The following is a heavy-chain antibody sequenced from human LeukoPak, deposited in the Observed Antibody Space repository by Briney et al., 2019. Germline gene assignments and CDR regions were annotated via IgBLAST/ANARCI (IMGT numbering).Heavy chain of an antibody. CDR3: AHHSGGEGMDV. CDR1: GFTFSRYW. J-gene: IGHJ6*02. V-gene: IGHV3-7*01. Sequence: PGGSLRLSCAVSGFTFSRYWVSWVRQAPGKGLEWVANIKEDGSKRYYVDSVKGRFTISRDNAKNSLYLQMNRLRAEDWAVYYCAHHSGGEGMDVWGHGTAVTVSS. D-gene: IGHD2-15*01. CDR2: IKEDGSKR.